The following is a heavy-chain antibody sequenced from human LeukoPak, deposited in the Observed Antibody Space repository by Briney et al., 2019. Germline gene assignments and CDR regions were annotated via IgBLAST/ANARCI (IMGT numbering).Heavy chain of an antibody. J-gene: IGHJ4*02. CDR1: GFTFSDYY. Sequence: GGSLRLSWAVSGFTFSDYYMSWIRQAPGQGLEWLSYISSTGKTKYYADSVKGRFTISRDNAKNSLYLQMNSLRAEDTAVYYCAREGDIVGADWGQGTLVTVSS. CDR2: ISSTGKTK. D-gene: IGHD1-26*01. V-gene: IGHV3-11*01. CDR3: AREGDIVGAD.